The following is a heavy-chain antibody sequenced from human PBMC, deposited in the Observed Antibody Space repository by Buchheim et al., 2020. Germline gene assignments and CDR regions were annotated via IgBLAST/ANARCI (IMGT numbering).Heavy chain of an antibody. J-gene: IGHJ6*02. CDR2: ISGSGGST. D-gene: IGHD1-26*01. Sequence: EVQLLESGGGLVQPGGSLRLSCAASGFTFSSYAMSWVRQAPGQGLEWVSAISGSGGSTYYADSVKGRFTISRATSKNTLYLQMSSLRAEDTAVYYCAKASGVSYYYGMDVWGQGTT. CDR1: GFTFSSYA. CDR3: AKASGVSYYYGMDV. V-gene: IGHV3-23*01.